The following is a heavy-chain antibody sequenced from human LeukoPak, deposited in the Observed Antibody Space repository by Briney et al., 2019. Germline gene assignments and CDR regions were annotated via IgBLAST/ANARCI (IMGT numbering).Heavy chain of an antibody. CDR2: IKQDGSEK. CDR1: RITFTYW. J-gene: IGHJ4*02. Sequence: GGSLGLSCAASRITFTYWMSWVRQAPGKGLEWVANIKQDGSEKYYVDSVKGRFTISRDNAKKSLFLQMNSLRAQDTAVYYCASSFSDDFWSGHFWGQGTLVTVSS. CDR3: ASSFSDDFWSGHF. D-gene: IGHD3-3*01. V-gene: IGHV3-7*01.